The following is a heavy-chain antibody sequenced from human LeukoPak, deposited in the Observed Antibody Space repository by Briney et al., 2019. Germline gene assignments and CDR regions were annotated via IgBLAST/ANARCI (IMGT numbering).Heavy chain of an antibody. CDR1: GGXISSHY. CDR3: AREGYRSGWNDY. J-gene: IGHJ4*02. V-gene: IGHV4-59*11. Sequence: SETLSLTCSVFGGXISSHYCSWIRQPPGKGPEWIGYIYYSGTTNYNPSLNSRVTISVDMSKNQFSLKLRSVTAADTAVYYCAREGYRSGWNDYWGQGTLVTVSS. D-gene: IGHD6-19*01. CDR2: IYYSGTT.